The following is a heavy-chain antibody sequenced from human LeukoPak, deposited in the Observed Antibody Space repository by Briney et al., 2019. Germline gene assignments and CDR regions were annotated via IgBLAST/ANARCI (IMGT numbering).Heavy chain of an antibody. V-gene: IGHV5-51*01. CDR1: GYSFTSYW. J-gene: IGHJ5*02. D-gene: IGHD4-17*01. CDR2: IYPGDSDT. CDR3: ARRGDYGDYWFDR. Sequence: GESLKISCKGSGYSFTSYWIGWVRQMPGKGREGMGIIYPGDSDTRYSPPFQGQVTILVDKSISTAYLQWSNLKASDTAMYYCARRGDYGDYWFDRWAQGTLVTVSS.